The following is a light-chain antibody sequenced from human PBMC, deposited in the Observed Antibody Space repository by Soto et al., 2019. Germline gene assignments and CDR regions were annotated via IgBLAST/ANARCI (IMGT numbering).Light chain of an antibody. CDR2: ENN. CDR3: GTWDSSLSAAV. Sequence: QSVLTQPPSVSAAPGQKVTISCSGSSSNIGNNYVSWYQQLPGTAPKLLIYENNKRPSGIPDRFSGSKSGTSATLGITGLQTEDEADYYCGTWDSSLSAAVFGTGTKLTVL. V-gene: IGLV1-51*02. CDR1: SSNIGNNY. J-gene: IGLJ1*01.